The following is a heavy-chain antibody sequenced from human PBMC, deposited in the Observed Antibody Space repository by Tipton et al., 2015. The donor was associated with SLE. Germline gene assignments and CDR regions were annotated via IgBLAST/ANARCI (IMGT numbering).Heavy chain of an antibody. CDR1: GGSISSHY. CDR2: IYTSGST. Sequence: TLSLTCTVSGGSISSHYWSWIRQPAGKGLEWIGRIYTSGSTNYNPSLKSRVTMSVDTSKNQFSLKLSSVTAADTAVYYCARRRILRFLEWLLYGWFDPWGQGTLVTVSS. D-gene: IGHD3-3*01. CDR3: ARRRILRFLEWLLYGWFDP. J-gene: IGHJ5*02. V-gene: IGHV4-4*07.